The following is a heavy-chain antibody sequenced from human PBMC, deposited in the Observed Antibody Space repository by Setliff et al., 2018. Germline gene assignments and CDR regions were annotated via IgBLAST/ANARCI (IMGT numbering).Heavy chain of an antibody. V-gene: IGHV4-39*01. J-gene: IGHJ6*03. Sequence: SETLPLTCTVSGGFISSREYYWAWIRQAPGKGLEWIGSILYSGSTFYRSSLKSRLTIDIDTSKNQFSVKLNSVTAADTAVYYCVRLDRRENSFGYPNGDYVDVWGKGTTVTVSS. CDR3: VRLDRRENSFGYPNGDYVDV. CDR1: GGFISSREYY. D-gene: IGHD5-18*01. CDR2: ILYSGST.